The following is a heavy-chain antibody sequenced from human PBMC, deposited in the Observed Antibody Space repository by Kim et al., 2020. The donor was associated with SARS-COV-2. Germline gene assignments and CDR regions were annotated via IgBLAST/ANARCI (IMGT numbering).Heavy chain of an antibody. V-gene: IGHV4-34*01. CDR3: ARGRVVPAAKGSNWYFDL. CDR1: GGSFSGYY. D-gene: IGHD2-2*01. J-gene: IGHJ2*01. CDR2: INHSGST. Sequence: SETLSLTCAVYGGSFSGYYWSWIRQPPGKGLEWIGEINHSGSTNYNPSLKSRVTISVDTSKNQFSLKLSSVTAADTAVYYCARGRVVPAAKGSNWYFDLWGRGTLVTVSS.